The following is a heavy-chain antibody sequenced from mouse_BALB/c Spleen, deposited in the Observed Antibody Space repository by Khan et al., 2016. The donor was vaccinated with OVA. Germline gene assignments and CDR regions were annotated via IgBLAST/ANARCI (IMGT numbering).Heavy chain of an antibody. CDR1: GYSITSGYG. D-gene: IGHD1-2*01. V-gene: IGHV3-2*02. CDR3: ARTARIKY. Sequence: EVKLEVSGPGLVKPSRSLSLTCTVTGYSITSGYGWNWIRQFPGNKLEWMGYISYSGSTNYNPSLKSRISITRETSKNQFFLQLNSVTTEDTATYYCARTARIKYWGQGTTLTVSS. CDR2: ISYSGST. J-gene: IGHJ2*01.